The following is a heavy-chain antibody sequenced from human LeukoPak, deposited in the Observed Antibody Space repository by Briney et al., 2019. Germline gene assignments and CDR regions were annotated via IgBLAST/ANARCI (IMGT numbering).Heavy chain of an antibody. CDR3: ARDLLAYCGGDCYSPLDY. J-gene: IGHJ4*02. D-gene: IGHD2-21*02. CDR2: IWYDGSNK. Sequence: PGGSLRLSCAASGFTFSSYGMHWVRQAPGRGLEWVAVIWYDGSNKYYADSVKGRFTISRDNSKNTLYLQMNSLRAEDTAVYYCARDLLAYCGGDCYSPLDYWGQGTLVTVSS. V-gene: IGHV3-33*01. CDR1: GFTFSSYG.